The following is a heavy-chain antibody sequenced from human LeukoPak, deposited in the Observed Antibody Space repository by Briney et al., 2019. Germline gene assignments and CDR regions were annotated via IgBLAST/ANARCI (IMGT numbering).Heavy chain of an antibody. J-gene: IGHJ4*02. CDR1: GFTVSSNY. V-gene: IGHV3-66*01. CDR2: IYSGGST. Sequence: GGSLRLSCVASGFTVSSNYMSWVRQAPGKGLEWVSVIYSGGSTYYADSVKGRFTISRDNSKNTLYLQMNSLRAEDTAVYYCAGTRETGYFDYWGQGTLVTVSS. D-gene: IGHD5-24*01. CDR3: AGTRETGYFDY.